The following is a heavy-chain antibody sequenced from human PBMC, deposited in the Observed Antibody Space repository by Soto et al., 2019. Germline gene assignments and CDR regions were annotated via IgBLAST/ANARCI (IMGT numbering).Heavy chain of an antibody. CDR1: GDSISSGGYS. V-gene: IGHV4-30-2*01. Sequence: PSETLSLTCAVSGDSISSGGYSWNWIRQPPGKGLEWIGYIYHDGSTSFNPSLKSRVTLSVDSSKNQFSLKLSSVTAADTAVYYCARDSGYFDYWGQGTLVTVS. CDR3: ARDSGYFDY. J-gene: IGHJ4*02. CDR2: IYHDGST. D-gene: IGHD2-15*01.